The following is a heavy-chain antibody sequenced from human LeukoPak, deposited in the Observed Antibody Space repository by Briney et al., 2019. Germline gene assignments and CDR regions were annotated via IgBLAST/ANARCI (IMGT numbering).Heavy chain of an antibody. CDR2: ISSSSSYI. CDR3: ARGYCSSTSCLIDY. CDR1: GFTFSSYS. V-gene: IGHV3-21*01. D-gene: IGHD2-2*01. J-gene: IGHJ4*02. Sequence: GGSLRLSRAASGFTFSSYSMNWVRQAPGKGLEWVSSISSSSSYIYYGDSVKGRFTISRDNAKNSLYLQMNSLRAEDTAVYYCARGYCSSTSCLIDYWGQGTLVTVSS.